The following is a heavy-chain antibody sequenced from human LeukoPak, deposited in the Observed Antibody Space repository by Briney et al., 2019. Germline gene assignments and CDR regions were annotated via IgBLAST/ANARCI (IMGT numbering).Heavy chain of an antibody. J-gene: IGHJ4*02. CDR1: GFTFSSYS. Sequence: TGGSLRLSCTASGFTFSSYSMNWVRQAPGKGLEWLSSISSGSTYVYYADSVKGRFTISRDNAENSPYLQMNSLTAEDTAVYYCARDPQRYCSSNSCLVDYWGQGTLVTVSS. D-gene: IGHD2-2*01. CDR2: ISSGSTYV. V-gene: IGHV3-21*01. CDR3: ARDPQRYCSSNSCLVDY.